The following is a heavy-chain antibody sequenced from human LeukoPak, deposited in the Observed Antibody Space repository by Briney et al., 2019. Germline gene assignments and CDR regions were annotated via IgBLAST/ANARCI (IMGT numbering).Heavy chain of an antibody. J-gene: IGHJ3*02. Sequence: PSETLSLTCTVSGGSISRYYWSWIRQPPGKGLEWIGYIYYSGSTNYNPSLKSRVTISVDTSKNQFSLKLSSVTAADTAVYYCARESFYAFDIWGQGTMVTVSS. D-gene: IGHD3-16*01. V-gene: IGHV4-59*01. CDR1: GGSISRYY. CDR2: IYYSGST. CDR3: ARESFYAFDI.